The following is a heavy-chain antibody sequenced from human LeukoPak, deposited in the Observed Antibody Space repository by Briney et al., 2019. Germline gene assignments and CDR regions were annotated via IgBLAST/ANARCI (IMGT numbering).Heavy chain of an antibody. CDR3: AKDILTDYYTAWFDP. J-gene: IGHJ5*02. CDR2: ISGSGVST. V-gene: IGHV3-23*01. Sequence: KSGGTLRLSCAAPGFTFSSYGMSWVRQAPGKGLEWVPPISGSGVSTYYADSVKGRFTISRDNSKSTLYLQMNSLRAEDTAVYYCAKDILTDYYTAWFDPWGQGTLVTVSS. D-gene: IGHD3-9*01. CDR1: GFTFSSYG.